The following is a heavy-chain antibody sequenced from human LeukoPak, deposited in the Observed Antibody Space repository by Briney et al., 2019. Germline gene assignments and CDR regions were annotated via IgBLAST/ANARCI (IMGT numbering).Heavy chain of an antibody. J-gene: IGHJ4*02. CDR1: GGFISSYY. CDR3: AGTSSSWYQKIDY. D-gene: IGHD6-13*01. V-gene: IGHV4-4*07. CDR2: IYTSGST. Sequence: PSETLSLTCSVSGGFISSYYWSWIRQPAGKGLEWIGRIYTSGSTNYNPSLKSRVTMSVDTSKNQFSLNLSSVTAADTAAYYCAGTSSSWYQKIDYWGQGTLVTVSS.